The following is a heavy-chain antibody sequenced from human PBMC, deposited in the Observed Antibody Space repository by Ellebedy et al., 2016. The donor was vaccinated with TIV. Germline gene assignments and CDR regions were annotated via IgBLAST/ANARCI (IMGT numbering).Heavy chain of an antibody. CDR1: GYTFTNYS. V-gene: IGHV1-2*02. J-gene: IGHJ4*02. Sequence: AASVKVSCKASGYTFTNYSIHWVRHAPGQGLEWMGWINPNNGGTNYAQKFQGRVTMTRDTSISTAYMELSGLRSDDTAVYFCARALDYDYWGQGTLVTVSS. CDR3: ARALDYDY. D-gene: IGHD3-16*01. CDR2: INPNNGGT.